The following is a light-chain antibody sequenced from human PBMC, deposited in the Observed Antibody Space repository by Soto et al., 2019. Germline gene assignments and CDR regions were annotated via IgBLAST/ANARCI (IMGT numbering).Light chain of an antibody. V-gene: IGKV2-28*01. J-gene: IGKJ4*01. CDR1: QSLLHDNGDNY. CDR2: LGS. CDR3: MQVIQTPLT. Sequence: DIVLTQSPRSLPVTPGEPASISCRSSQSLLHDNGDNYLDWYLQRPGQSPQLLIYLGSNRASGVPDRFSGSGSGTDFTLKISSLEAEDGGVYCCMQVIQTPLTFGGGTKVEIK.